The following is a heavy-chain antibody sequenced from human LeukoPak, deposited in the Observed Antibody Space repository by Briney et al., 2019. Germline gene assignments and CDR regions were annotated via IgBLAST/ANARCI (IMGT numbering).Heavy chain of an antibody. Sequence: GGSLRLSCAASGFTFSGYAMSWVRQSPGKGLEWVSAISGGGGTTYYAYYADSVKGRFTISRGNSKNTLYLLMNSLRAEDTAVYYCAKFYDILTGYIDYWGQGTLVTVSS. CDR1: GFTFSGYA. V-gene: IGHV3-23*01. CDR3: AKFYDILTGYIDY. CDR2: ISGGGGTTYYA. D-gene: IGHD3-9*01. J-gene: IGHJ4*02.